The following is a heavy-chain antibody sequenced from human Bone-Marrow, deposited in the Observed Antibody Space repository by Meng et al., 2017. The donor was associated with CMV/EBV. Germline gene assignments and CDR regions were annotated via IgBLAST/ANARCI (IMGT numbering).Heavy chain of an antibody. CDR3: TSYSGTYYPTDS. CDR2: SRNKANSYTT. D-gene: IGHD1-26*01. Sequence: DSGLTFSDHYMDWVRQAPGKGLEWVGRSRNKANSYTTTYAASVKGRFTISRDDSKNLLYLQMNSLKTEDTAVYYCTSYSGTYYPTDSWGQGTLVTVSS. V-gene: IGHV3-72*01. CDR1: GLTFSDHY. J-gene: IGHJ4*02.